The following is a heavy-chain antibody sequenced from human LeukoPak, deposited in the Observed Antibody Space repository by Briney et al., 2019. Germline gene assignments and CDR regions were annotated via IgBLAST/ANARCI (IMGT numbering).Heavy chain of an antibody. J-gene: IGHJ4*02. Sequence: GASVKVSCKASGYTFTSYGISWVRQAPGQGLEWMGWISAYNGNTNYAQKLQGRVTMTTDTSTSTAYMELRSLRSDDTAAYYCAREREYSSSSDFDYWGQGTLVTVSS. CDR3: AREREYSSSSDFDY. V-gene: IGHV1-18*01. CDR2: ISAYNGNT. D-gene: IGHD6-6*01. CDR1: GYTFTSYG.